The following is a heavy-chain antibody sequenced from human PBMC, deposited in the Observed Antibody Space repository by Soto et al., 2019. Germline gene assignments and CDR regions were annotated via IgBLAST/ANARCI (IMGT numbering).Heavy chain of an antibody. D-gene: IGHD2-21*01. CDR3: AKVRVGIDVDFDY. J-gene: IGHJ4*02. Sequence: GGSLRLSCAASGFTFSNSAMTWVRQAPAKGLEWVSTIRDSDSGGSTFYADSVKGRFTIPRDDSKHTLYLQMSSLRAEDTAMYYCAKVRVGIDVDFDYWGQGALVTVSS. V-gene: IGHV3-23*01. CDR2: IRDSDSGGST. CDR1: GFTFSNSA.